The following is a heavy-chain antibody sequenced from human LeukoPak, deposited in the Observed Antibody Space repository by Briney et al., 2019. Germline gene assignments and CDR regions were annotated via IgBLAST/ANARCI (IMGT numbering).Heavy chain of an antibody. CDR3: AKDLREWYYDPSGNYFSYGMDV. J-gene: IGHJ6*02. V-gene: IGHV3-11*01. CDR1: GFTFRKHY. D-gene: IGHD3-22*01. CDR2: IGASGSTI. Sequence: GGSLRLSCAASGFTFRKHYMSWIRQAPGRGPEWVAYIGASGSTIYYRDSVNGRFTISRDNAKNSLHLQMNSLRAEDTAVYYCAKDLREWYYDPSGNYFSYGMDVWGPGTTVVVSS.